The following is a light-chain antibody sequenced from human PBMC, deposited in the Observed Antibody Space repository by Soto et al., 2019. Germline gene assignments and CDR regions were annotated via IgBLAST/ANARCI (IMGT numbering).Light chain of an antibody. J-gene: IGKJ1*01. CDR2: GAS. V-gene: IGKV3-20*01. CDR1: ERVASNY. CDR3: QQYGGSPWT. Sequence: EIVLQPSPGTLSLSAGERAHLFCRASERVASNYLAWYQQKPGQAPRLLIYGASSRATGIPARFSGSGSGTDFTLTISRLDPEDLAAFYCQQYGGSPWTFGQGTKVDIK.